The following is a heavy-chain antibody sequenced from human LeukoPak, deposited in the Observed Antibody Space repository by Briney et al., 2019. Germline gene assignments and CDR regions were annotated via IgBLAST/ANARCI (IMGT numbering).Heavy chain of an antibody. D-gene: IGHD2-8*02. J-gene: IGHJ4*02. CDR2: IYSGGAT. CDR1: GFIVSDDY. Sequence: PGRSLRLSCAASGFIVSDDYISWVRQTPGKGLEWVSVIYSGGATFYADSVKGRFTISRDNSKNTVHLQMNSLRAEDTAVYYCASGGKYCTGGACYGDWGQGTLVTVSS. V-gene: IGHV3-53*01. CDR3: ASGGKYCTGGACYGD.